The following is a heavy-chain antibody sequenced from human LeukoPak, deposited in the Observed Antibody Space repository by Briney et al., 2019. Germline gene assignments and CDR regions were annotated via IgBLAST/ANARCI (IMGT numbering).Heavy chain of an antibody. V-gene: IGHV3-20*04. CDR1: GFIFDDNG. CDR3: ARVGSSAYGDAFDI. D-gene: IGHD3-22*01. Sequence: GGSLRLSRAASGFIFDDNGMSSARQPPGKWLELVSNINWNGVSTGYADSVKGRFTISRDNAKNSLYLQMNSLRAEDTALYYCARVGSSAYGDAFDIWGQGTMVTVSS. CDR2: INWNGVST. J-gene: IGHJ3*02.